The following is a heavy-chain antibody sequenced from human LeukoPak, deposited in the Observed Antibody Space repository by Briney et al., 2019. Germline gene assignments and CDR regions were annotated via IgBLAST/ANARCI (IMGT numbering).Heavy chain of an antibody. V-gene: IGHV3-30*03. J-gene: IGHJ4*02. CDR2: ISYDGSNT. D-gene: IGHD4-23*01. CDR3: VLGHYGGLFDN. Sequence: SCKASGYTFTGYYMHWVRQAPGKGLEWVAVISYDGSNTYYADSVKGRFTISRDNSKNMLYLQMNSLRVEDTAVYYCVLGHYGGLFDNWGQEALVTVSS. CDR1: GYTFTGYY.